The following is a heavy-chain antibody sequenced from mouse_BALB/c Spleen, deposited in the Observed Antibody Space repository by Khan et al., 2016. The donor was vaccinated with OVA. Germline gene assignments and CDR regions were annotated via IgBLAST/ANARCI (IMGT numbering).Heavy chain of an antibody. CDR2: ISYSGST. CDR1: GFSITSGYG. CDR3: DRTARIKY. Sequence: EVQLVESGPGLVKPSQSLSLTCTVTGFSITSGYGWNWIRQFPGNKLEWIGFISYSGSTTYNPSLTSRISITRDTSKNQFFLQLNSVTTEDTATYCYDRTARIKYWGQGTTLTVSS. D-gene: IGHD1-2*01. V-gene: IGHV3-2*02. J-gene: IGHJ2*01.